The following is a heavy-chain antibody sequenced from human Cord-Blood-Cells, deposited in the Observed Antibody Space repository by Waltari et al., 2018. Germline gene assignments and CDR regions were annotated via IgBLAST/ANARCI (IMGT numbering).Heavy chain of an antibody. CDR1: GGSFSGYY. CDR2: INQSGST. Sequence: QVQLQQWGAGLLKPPETLSLTCAVYGGSFSGYYWSWIRQPPGKGLEWIGEINQSGSTNYNPSLNRRVTISVDTSKNQFSLQLSSVTAADTAVYYCARVGRDSGGWYTGGSDYWGQGTLVTVSS. D-gene: IGHD6-19*01. V-gene: IGHV4-34*01. J-gene: IGHJ4*02. CDR3: ARVGRDSGGWYTGGSDY.